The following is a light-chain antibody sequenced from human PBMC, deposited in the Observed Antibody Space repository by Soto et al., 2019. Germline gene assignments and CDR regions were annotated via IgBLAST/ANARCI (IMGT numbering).Light chain of an antibody. CDR2: AAS. CDR3: LQDYTYPWT. Sequence: AIQMTQSPSSLSASVGDRVTITCRASQGIGNRLGWYQQKPGKAPKVLIYAASTLQSGVPSRSSGSGSGTDFTLTINCLQPEDFATYFCLQDYTYPWTFGQGTRVEVK. CDR1: QGIGNR. V-gene: IGKV1-6*01. J-gene: IGKJ1*01.